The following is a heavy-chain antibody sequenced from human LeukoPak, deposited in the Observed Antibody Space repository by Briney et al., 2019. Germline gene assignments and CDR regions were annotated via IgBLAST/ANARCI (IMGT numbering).Heavy chain of an antibody. CDR3: ARGWQINSSGGFVDP. CDR2: INPSSGTT. V-gene: IGHV1-2*02. J-gene: IGHJ5*02. CDR1: GYGFTDYY. D-gene: IGHD6-6*01. Sequence: ASLNVPCQASGYGFTDYYVHWIRQAPGHGLEWMGWINPSSGTTIYAQKFQGRVTMTRDTFTTTAYMEINSLVSDDTAVYYCARGWQINSSGGFVDPWGQGTLVTVSS.